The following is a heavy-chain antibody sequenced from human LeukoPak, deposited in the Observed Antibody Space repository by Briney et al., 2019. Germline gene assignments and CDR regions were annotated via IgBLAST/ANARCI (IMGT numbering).Heavy chain of an antibody. Sequence: PSQTLSLTCAVSGGSISSGGYSWSWIRQPPGKGLEWIGYIYHSGSTYYNPSLKSRVTISVDRSKNQFSLKLSSVTAADTAVCYCASLVGAFTFDYWGQGTLVTVSS. D-gene: IGHD1-26*01. V-gene: IGHV4-30-2*01. CDR2: IYHSGST. CDR1: GGSISSGGYS. J-gene: IGHJ4*02. CDR3: ASLVGAFTFDY.